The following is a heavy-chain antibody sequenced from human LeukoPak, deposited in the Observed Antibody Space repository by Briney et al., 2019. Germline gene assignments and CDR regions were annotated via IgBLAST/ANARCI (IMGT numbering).Heavy chain of an antibody. V-gene: IGHV1-2*02. Sequence: ASVNVSCKASGYTFTGYYMHWVRQAPGQGLEWMGWIHPNSGGTNYAQKFQGRVTMTRDTSISTAYMELSRLRSDDTAVYYCAREVSGWSEYFQHWGQGTLVTVSS. D-gene: IGHD6-19*01. J-gene: IGHJ1*01. CDR1: GYTFTGYY. CDR3: AREVSGWSEYFQH. CDR2: IHPNSGGT.